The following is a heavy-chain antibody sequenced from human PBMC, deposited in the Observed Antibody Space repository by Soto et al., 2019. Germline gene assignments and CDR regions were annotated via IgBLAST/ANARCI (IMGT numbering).Heavy chain of an antibody. CDR3: ASHRAPIRLGELSLYTLLFDY. D-gene: IGHD3-16*02. J-gene: IGHJ4*02. CDR1: GGTFSSYA. Sequence: GASVKVSCKDSGGTFSSYAISWVRQAPGQGLEWMGGIIPIFGTANYAQKFQGRVTITADESTSTAYMELSSLRSEDTAVYYCASHRAPIRLGELSLYTLLFDYWGQGTLVTVSS. CDR2: IIPIFGTA. V-gene: IGHV1-69*13.